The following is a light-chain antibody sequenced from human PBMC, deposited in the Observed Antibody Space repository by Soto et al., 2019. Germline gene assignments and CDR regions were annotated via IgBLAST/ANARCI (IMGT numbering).Light chain of an antibody. CDR2: GAS. J-gene: IGKJ5*01. Sequence: ILMTQSPATMSVSQGEIATLSCMASQSVSSNLAWYQQKPGQAPRLLIYGASTRATGIPARFSGSGSGTEFTLTISSLQSEDFAVYYCQQYNNWPITFGQGTLLEIK. CDR1: QSVSSN. V-gene: IGKV3-15*01. CDR3: QQYNNWPIT.